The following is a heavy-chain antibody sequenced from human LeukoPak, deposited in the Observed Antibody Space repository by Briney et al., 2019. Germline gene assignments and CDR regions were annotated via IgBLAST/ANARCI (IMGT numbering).Heavy chain of an antibody. Sequence: TSETLSLTCVVYGGSFSGYYWTWIRQPPGKGLEWIGEVNHSGSSYYNPSLKSRVTISLDTSKKQFSLKLGSVTAADTAVYYCARPRGYAYYYDTSGYYLDYWGQGTLVTVSS. CDR1: GGSFSGYY. CDR2: VNHSGSS. CDR3: ARPRGYAYYYDTSGYYLDY. J-gene: IGHJ4*02. V-gene: IGHV4-34*01. D-gene: IGHD3-22*01.